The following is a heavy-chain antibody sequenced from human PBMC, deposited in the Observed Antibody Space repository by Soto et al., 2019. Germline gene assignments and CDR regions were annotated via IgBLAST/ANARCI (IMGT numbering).Heavy chain of an antibody. J-gene: IGHJ3*02. Sequence: GGSLRLSCVASGFPFRNYAMSWVRQAPGKGLEWVSYISSSSSTIYYADSVKGRFTISRDNAKNTLYIQMNSLRAEDTAVYYCTRGTAPSIPNAFDIWGQGTMVTVSS. CDR3: TRGTAPSIPNAFDI. V-gene: IGHV3-48*04. D-gene: IGHD2-21*01. CDR1: GFPFRNYA. CDR2: ISSSSSTI.